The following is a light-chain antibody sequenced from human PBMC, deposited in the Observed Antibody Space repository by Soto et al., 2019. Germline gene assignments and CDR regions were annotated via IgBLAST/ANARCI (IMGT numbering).Light chain of an antibody. CDR1: QSVLFSSNDKSY. CDR2: WAS. J-gene: IGKJ1*01. V-gene: IGKV4-1*01. CDR3: QQYYNTPWT. Sequence: IVMTQSPDSLAVSLGERATINCKSSQSVLFSSNDKSYLAWYQQKPGQRPKLLIYWASTRESGVPDRFSGSGSGTDFTLTISSLQAEDVAVYYCQQYYNTPWTFGQGTKVEIK.